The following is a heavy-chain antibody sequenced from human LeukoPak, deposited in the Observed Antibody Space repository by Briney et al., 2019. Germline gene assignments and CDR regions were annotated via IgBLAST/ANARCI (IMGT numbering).Heavy chain of an antibody. CDR1: GYTFTSYD. CDR3: ARLMITFGGTYREDY. Sequence: GASVNVSCKASGYTFTSYDINWVRQATGQGLEWMGWMNPNSGNTGYAQKFQGRVTITRNTSISTAYMELSSLRSEDTAVYYCARLMITFGGTYREDYWGQGTLVTVSS. J-gene: IGHJ4*02. D-gene: IGHD3-16*01. V-gene: IGHV1-8*03. CDR2: MNPNSGNT.